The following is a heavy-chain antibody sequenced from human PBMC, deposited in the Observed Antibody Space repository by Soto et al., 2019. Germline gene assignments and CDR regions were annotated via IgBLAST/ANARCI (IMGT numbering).Heavy chain of an antibody. J-gene: IGHJ4*02. D-gene: IGHD1-26*01. CDR2: ISYDGSQK. Sequence: QVQLVESGGGVVQPGKSLSLSCVASGCTFSSYGMHWVRQAPGKGLEWVALISYDGSQKYYGVSVKGRFTISRDNSKNTLYLEMNSLGGDDTAVYYCAKEMSGSYYSAYYFDSWGQGTLVTVSS. V-gene: IGHV3-30*18. CDR1: GCTFSSYG. CDR3: AKEMSGSYYSAYYFDS.